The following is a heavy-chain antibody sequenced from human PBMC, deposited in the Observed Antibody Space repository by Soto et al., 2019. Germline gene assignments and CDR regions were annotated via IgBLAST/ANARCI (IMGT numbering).Heavy chain of an antibody. Sequence: SVKVSCKASGGTFSSYAISWVRQAPGQGLEWMGGIIPIFGTANYAQKFQGRVTITADESTSTAYMELSSLRSEDTAVYYCAREDNWNSHFDYWGQGTLVTVSS. J-gene: IGHJ4*02. CDR3: AREDNWNSHFDY. D-gene: IGHD1-7*01. CDR2: IIPIFGTA. CDR1: GGTFSSYA. V-gene: IGHV1-69*13.